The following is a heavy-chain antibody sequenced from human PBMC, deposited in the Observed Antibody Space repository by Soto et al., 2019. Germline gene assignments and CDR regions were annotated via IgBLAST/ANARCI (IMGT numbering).Heavy chain of an antibody. J-gene: IGHJ4*02. CDR3: ARDRIYSSCWYDY. D-gene: IGHD6-13*01. V-gene: IGHV3-30-3*01. CDR2: ISYDGSNK. CDR1: GFTFSSYA. Sequence: QVQLVESGGGVVQPGRSLRLSCAASGFTFSSYAMHWVRQAPGKGLEWVAVISYDGSNKYYADSVKGRFTISRDNSKNTMYLQMNSLRAEDTAVYYCARDRIYSSCWYDYWGQGTLVTVSS.